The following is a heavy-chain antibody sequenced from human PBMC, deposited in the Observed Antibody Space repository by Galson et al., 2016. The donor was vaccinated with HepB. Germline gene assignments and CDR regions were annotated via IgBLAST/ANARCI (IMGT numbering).Heavy chain of an antibody. V-gene: IGHV4-39*01. CDR1: GDSISRRSHY. CDR3: ARWAIFGVIINY. Sequence: SETLSLTCTVSGDSISRRSHYWGWIRQPPGKGLEWIGHVYYNGTTYYKPSLKSRLTISVDTSKNQFSLKLRSVTAADTALYYCARWAIFGVIINYWGQGTLVAVSS. J-gene: IGHJ4*02. CDR2: VYYNGTT. D-gene: IGHD3-3*01.